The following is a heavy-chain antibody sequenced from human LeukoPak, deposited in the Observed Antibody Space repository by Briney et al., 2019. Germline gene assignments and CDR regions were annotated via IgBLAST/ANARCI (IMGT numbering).Heavy chain of an antibody. Sequence: ASVKVSCKASGYTFTSYGISWVRQAPRQGLEWMGWISVYNANTNYAQKFQGRVTMTTDTSTSTAYMELRSLRSDDTAVYYCARDLWGDPFDIWGQGTMVTVSS. CDR3: ARDLWGDPFDI. J-gene: IGHJ3*02. CDR1: GYTFTSYG. CDR2: ISVYNANT. D-gene: IGHD3-16*01. V-gene: IGHV1-18*01.